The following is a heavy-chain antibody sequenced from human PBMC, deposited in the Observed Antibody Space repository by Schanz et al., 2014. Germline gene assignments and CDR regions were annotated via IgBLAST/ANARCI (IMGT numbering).Heavy chain of an antibody. J-gene: IGHJ4*02. CDR1: GFPFSSYA. CDR2: ISYDGVNT. CDR3: AKDEGYNYGYIFDY. Sequence: VQLLESGGTVVQPGGSLRLSCAASGFPFSSYALHWVRQAPGKGLEWVAVISYDGVNTYYADSVKGRFTISRDNSRETMFLQMNTLRPDDTAVYYCAKDEGYNYGYIFDYWGQGTLVTVSS. V-gene: IGHV3-30-3*01. D-gene: IGHD5-18*01.